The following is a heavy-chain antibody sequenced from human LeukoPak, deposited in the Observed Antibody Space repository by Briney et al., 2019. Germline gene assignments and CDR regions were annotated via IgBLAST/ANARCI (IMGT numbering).Heavy chain of an antibody. CDR1: GYSFPSYW. CDR2: IYPGDSDT. D-gene: IGHD4-17*01. Sequence: GESLKISCKGSGYSFPSYWIAWVRQMPGKGLEWMGIIYPGDSDTRYSPSFQGQVTISADKSISTAYLQWSSLKASGTAMYYCARCALNDYGDYPDYWGQGTLVTVSS. CDR3: ARCALNDYGDYPDY. J-gene: IGHJ4*02. V-gene: IGHV5-51*01.